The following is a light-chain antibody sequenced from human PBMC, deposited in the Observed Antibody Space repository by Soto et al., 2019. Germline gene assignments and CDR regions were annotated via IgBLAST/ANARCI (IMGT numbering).Light chain of an antibody. J-gene: IGKJ4*01. CDR3: QQRYNWPLT. CDR2: GAS. CDR1: QSVTSTS. Sequence: EIVLTQSPGTLSLSPGERATLSCRASQSVTSTSLAWYQQKPGQAPRLLMYGASSRATGVPARFSGTGSGTDFTLTISSLEPDDFAVYYCQQRYNWPLTFGGGTKVDIK. V-gene: IGKV3D-20*02.